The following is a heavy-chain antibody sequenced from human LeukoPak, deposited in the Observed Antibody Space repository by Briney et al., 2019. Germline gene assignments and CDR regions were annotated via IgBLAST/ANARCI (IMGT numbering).Heavy chain of an antibody. Sequence: SETLSLTCTVSGGSLSSRGYYWGWLRQPPGTGLEWIGNIYYSGSTYYSQSLKSRLTIPVDTSKNQFSLKLSSVTAADTAVYYCARQVDDILTGYYPYYFDYWGQGTLLTVSS. V-gene: IGHV4-39*01. D-gene: IGHD3-9*01. CDR1: GGSLSSRGYY. CDR3: ARQVDDILTGYYPYYFDY. J-gene: IGHJ4*02. CDR2: IYYSGST.